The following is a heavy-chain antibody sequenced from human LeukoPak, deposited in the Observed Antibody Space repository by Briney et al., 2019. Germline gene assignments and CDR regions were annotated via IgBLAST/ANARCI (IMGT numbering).Heavy chain of an antibody. Sequence: SETLSLTCTVSGGSISSYYWSWIRQPPGKGLEWIGYIYYSGSTNYSPSLKSRVTISVDTSKNQFSLKLSSVTAADTAVYYCARQSRRYCSGGSCYGYYYGMDAWGQGTTVTVSS. J-gene: IGHJ6*02. CDR2: IYYSGST. CDR1: GGSISSYY. D-gene: IGHD2-15*01. V-gene: IGHV4-59*08. CDR3: ARQSRRYCSGGSCYGYYYGMDA.